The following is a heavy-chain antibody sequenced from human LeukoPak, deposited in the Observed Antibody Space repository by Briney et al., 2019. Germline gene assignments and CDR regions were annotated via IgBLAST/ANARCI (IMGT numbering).Heavy chain of an antibody. J-gene: IGHJ4*02. D-gene: IGHD3-10*01. V-gene: IGHV3-23*01. CDR3: AKDGITI. CDR1: GFTFSSYA. CDR2: ISGSGGST. Sequence: GGSLRPSCAASGFTFSSYAMGWVRQAPGKGLEWVSGISGSGGSTYYADSVKGRFTISRDNSKSKLSLQMNSLGVDDTAVYYCAKDGITIRGQGTLVTVSS.